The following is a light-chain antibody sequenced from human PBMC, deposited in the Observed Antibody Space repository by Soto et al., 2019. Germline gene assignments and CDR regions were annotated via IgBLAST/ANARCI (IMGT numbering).Light chain of an antibody. CDR1: SSNIGAGYE. CDR3: QSYDNSLSGPV. V-gene: IGLV1-40*01. Sequence: QSVLTQPPSVSGAPGQRVTISCTGSSSNIGAGYEVHWYQQLPGTAPKLLIYGNSNRPSGVPDRFSGSNSGTSASLAITALQAEDEADYYCQSYDNSLSGPVFGGGTKLTVL. J-gene: IGLJ2*01. CDR2: GNS.